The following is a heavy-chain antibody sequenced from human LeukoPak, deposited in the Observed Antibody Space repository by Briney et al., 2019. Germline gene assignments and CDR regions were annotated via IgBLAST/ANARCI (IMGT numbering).Heavy chain of an antibody. D-gene: IGHD1-26*01. Sequence: SETLSLTCAVYGGSFSGYYWSWIRQPPGKGLEWIGEINHSGSTNYNPSLKSRVTISVDTSKNQFSLKLSSVTAADTAVYYCARDSIVGATTWYFDLWGRGTLVTVSS. J-gene: IGHJ2*01. CDR3: ARDSIVGATTWYFDL. CDR2: INHSGST. CDR1: GGSFSGYY. V-gene: IGHV4-34*01.